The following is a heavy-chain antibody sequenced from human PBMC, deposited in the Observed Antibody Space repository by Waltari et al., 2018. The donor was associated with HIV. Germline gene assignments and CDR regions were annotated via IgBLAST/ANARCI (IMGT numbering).Heavy chain of an antibody. CDR1: GYTFTSYD. D-gene: IGHD3-22*01. J-gene: IGHJ6*02. V-gene: IGHV1-8*01. CDR3: ARGGSSGYYYYYGMDV. Sequence: QVQLVQSGAEVKKPGASVKVSCKASGYTFTSYDINWVRQATGQGLEWMGWMSRNSRNTGYAQKVQGRDTMTRNTSISTAYMELSSLRSEDTAVYYCARGGSSGYYYYYGMDVWGQGTTVTVSS. CDR2: MSRNSRNT.